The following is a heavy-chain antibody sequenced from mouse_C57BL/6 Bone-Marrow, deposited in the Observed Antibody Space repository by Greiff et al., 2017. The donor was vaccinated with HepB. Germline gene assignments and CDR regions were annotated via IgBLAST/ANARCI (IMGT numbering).Heavy chain of an antibody. CDR2: INPNNGGT. V-gene: IGHV1-26*01. CDR1: GYTFTDYY. CDR3: AREDYYGSSSGFAY. D-gene: IGHD1-1*01. J-gene: IGHJ3*01. Sequence: EVQLQQSGPELVKPGASVKISCKASGYTFTDYYMNWVKQSHGKSLEWIGDINPNNGGTSYNQKFKGKATLTVDKSSSTAYMELRSLTSEDSAVYYCAREDYYGSSSGFAYWGQGTLVTVSA.